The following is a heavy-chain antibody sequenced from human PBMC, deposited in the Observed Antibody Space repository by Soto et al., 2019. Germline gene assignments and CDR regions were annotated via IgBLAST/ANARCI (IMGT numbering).Heavy chain of an antibody. D-gene: IGHD2-2*01. Sequence: PGGSLRLSCAASGFSFSYFAMNWVRQAPGKGLEWVSTITGGGDGTYYADSVKGRFTISRNNAKNSLYLQMNSLRAEDTAVYYCARDRAVPGIKNPSTAFDIWGQGTMVTVSS. CDR1: GFSFSYFA. CDR3: ARDRAVPGIKNPSTAFDI. J-gene: IGHJ3*02. CDR2: ITGGGDGT. V-gene: IGHV3-23*01.